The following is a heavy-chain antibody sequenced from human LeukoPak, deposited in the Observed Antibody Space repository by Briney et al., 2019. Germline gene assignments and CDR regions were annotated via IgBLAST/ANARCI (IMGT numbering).Heavy chain of an antibody. Sequence: ASVKVSCKSSGYTFTGYYIHWVRQAPGQGLEWMGWIYPYSGDTNYAQNFQGRVTMTRDTSISTAFMELSSLKSDDTAVYYCARDRNSGSSLDIWGQGTMLTVSS. CDR2: IYPYSGDT. CDR3: ARDRNSGSSLDI. J-gene: IGHJ3*02. D-gene: IGHD6-6*01. CDR1: GYTFTGYY. V-gene: IGHV1-2*02.